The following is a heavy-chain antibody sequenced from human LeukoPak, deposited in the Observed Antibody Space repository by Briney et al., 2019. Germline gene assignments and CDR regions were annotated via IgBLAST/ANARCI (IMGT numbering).Heavy chain of an antibody. CDR3: ARGPNYGDRVDYFDY. D-gene: IGHD4-17*01. CDR1: GFIFRNHW. V-gene: IGHV3-7*01. Sequence: GGSLRLSCAASGFIFRNHWMSWVRQVPGRGLEWVAHIKQGGNEKHYVDFVEGRFTLSRDDSKNSLYLQMNSLRVDDSAVYYCARGPNYGDRVDYFDYWGQGTLVTVSS. CDR2: IKQGGNEK. J-gene: IGHJ4*02.